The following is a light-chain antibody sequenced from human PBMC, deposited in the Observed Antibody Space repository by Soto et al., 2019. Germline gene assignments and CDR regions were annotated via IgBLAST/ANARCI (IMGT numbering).Light chain of an antibody. J-gene: IGLJ3*02. V-gene: IGLV2-23*02. CDR1: SDDIGNFNL. CDR2: EVN. CDR3: CSYAGSRWV. Sequence: QSALTQPASVSGSPGQLITFSCTGSSDDIGNFNLVSWYQQYPGKAPKLILYEVNKRPLGVSDRFSGSKSGNTASLTISGLQAEDEADYHCCSYAGSRWVFGGGTKLTVL.